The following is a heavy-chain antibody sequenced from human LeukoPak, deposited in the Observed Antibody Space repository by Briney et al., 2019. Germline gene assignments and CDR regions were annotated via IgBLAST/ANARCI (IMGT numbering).Heavy chain of an antibody. J-gene: IGHJ3*02. CDR3: ARDLAWDAFDI. Sequence: GGSLRLSCAASGFNFTNYNMNWVRQAPGKGLEWVSSIHSSSGSIYYADSLKGRFTIPRDNAKNSLYLQTNSLRAEDTAVYYCARDLAWDAFDIWGQGTMVTVSS. CDR2: IHSSSGSI. V-gene: IGHV3-21*01. CDR1: GFNFTNYN.